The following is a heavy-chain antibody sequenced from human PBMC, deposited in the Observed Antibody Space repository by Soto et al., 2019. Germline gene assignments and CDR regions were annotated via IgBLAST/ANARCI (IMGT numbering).Heavy chain of an antibody. CDR1: SGSINNYY. CDR3: ARGSRIRGFSY. D-gene: IGHD2-15*01. J-gene: IGHJ4*02. CDR2: IYSSGGT. Sequence: PSETLSLTCTVSSGSINNYYWSWIRQPPGKRLEWIGYIYSSGGTNYNPSLKSRVTISVDTSKNQFSLKVTSVTAAETAVFYCARGSRIRGFSYWGQGTLVTVSS. V-gene: IGHV4-59*01.